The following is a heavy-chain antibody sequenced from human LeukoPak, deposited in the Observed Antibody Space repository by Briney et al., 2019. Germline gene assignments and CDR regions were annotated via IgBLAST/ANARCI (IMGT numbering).Heavy chain of an antibody. D-gene: IGHD3-22*01. V-gene: IGHV7-4-1*02. CDR1: GYTLTSFA. CDR2: INTKSGSP. J-gene: IGHJ4*02. CDR3: ARGDSKASDY. Sequence: ASVNVSCKASGYTLTSFAMNWVRQAPGQGLEWMGWINTKSGSPTYAQGFTGRFVFSLDTSVNTAYLQISSLKAEDTAIYFCARGDSKASDYWGQGTLVTVSS.